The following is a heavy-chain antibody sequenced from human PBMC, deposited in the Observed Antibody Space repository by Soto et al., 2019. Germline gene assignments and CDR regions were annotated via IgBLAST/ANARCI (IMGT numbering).Heavy chain of an antibody. V-gene: IGHV1-2*04. CDR2: INPNSGGT. Sequence: ASVKVSCKASGYTFTGYYMHWVRQAPGQGLEWMGWINPNSGGTNYAQKFQGWVTMTRDTSISTAYMELSRLRSDDTAVYYCARYIVAPNDDAFDSWGQGTMVTVSS. CDR1: GYTFTGYY. CDR3: ARYIVAPNDDAFDS. D-gene: IGHD5-12*01. J-gene: IGHJ3*02.